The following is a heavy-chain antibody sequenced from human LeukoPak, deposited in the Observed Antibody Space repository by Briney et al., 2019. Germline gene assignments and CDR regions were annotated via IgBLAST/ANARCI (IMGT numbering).Heavy chain of an antibody. CDR2: IHPHGIF. V-gene: IGHV4-34*01. Sequence: SETLSLTCDVSGGSCDDYYCSWIRQPPGKGLEWIGEIHPHGIFYYNSSLMSRVTISIDTSKSQFSLRLTSVTAADTAFYHCARGRDRSKAGDLWGQGSLVTVSS. CDR1: GGSCDDYY. D-gene: IGHD5-24*01. J-gene: IGHJ5*02. CDR3: ARGRDRSKAGDL.